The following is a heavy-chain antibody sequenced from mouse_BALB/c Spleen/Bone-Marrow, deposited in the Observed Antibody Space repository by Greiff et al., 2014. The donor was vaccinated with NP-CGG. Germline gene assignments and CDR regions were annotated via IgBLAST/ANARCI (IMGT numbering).Heavy chain of an antibody. Sequence: VQLQQSGAELVKPGASVKLSCTASGFYIKDTYMHWVKQRPEQGLEWIGRIDPANGNTKYDPKFQGKATITADTSSNTAYLQLSSLTSEDTAVYYCALLYGNYDYWGQGTTLTVSS. CDR3: ALLYGNYDY. D-gene: IGHD2-10*02. CDR1: GFYIKDTY. CDR2: IDPANGNT. J-gene: IGHJ2*01. V-gene: IGHV14-3*02.